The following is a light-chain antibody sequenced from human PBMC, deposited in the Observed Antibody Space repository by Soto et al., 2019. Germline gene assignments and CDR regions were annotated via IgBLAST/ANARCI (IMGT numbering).Light chain of an antibody. CDR1: TGGVTSGHY. CDR3: LLFYGDTRV. CDR2: DTS. Sequence: QAVVTQEPSLTVSPGATVTLTCGSSTGGVTSGHYPYWFQAKPVQAPRTLIYDTSDKHSWTPARFSGSLLGGKAALTLSGAQPEDEADYYCLLFYGDTRVFGGGTKLTVL. V-gene: IGLV7-46*01. J-gene: IGLJ3*02.